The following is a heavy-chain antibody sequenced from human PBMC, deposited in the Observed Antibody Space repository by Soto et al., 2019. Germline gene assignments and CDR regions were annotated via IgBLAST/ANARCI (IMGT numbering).Heavy chain of an antibody. J-gene: IGHJ4*02. V-gene: IGHV3-30-3*01. CDR2: ISYDGSNK. CDR1: GFTFSSYA. Sequence: PGGSLRLSCAASGFTFSSYAMNWVRQAPGKGLEWVALISYDGSNKYYADSVRGRLTISRDSSTNTLFLQMNSLRAADTAVYYCGRCTSTSCHLGSDYWGQGTLVTVSS. D-gene: IGHD2-2*01. CDR3: GRCTSTSCHLGSDY.